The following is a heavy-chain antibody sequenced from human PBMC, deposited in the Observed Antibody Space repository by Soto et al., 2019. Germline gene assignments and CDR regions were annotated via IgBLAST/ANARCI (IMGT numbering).Heavy chain of an antibody. V-gene: IGHV3-30*03. CDR1: GFTFSSDG. CDR3: VRGATPYFVF. CDR2: ISSDGGNE. J-gene: IGHJ4*02. Sequence: ESGGGVVQPGRSLRLSCVASGFTFSSDGMLWVRQAPGKGLEWLTTISSDGGNEHYADAVKGRFTVSRDNSKNTLYLQMDSLRDEDTAVYYCVRGATPYFVFWGQGTLVTVSS.